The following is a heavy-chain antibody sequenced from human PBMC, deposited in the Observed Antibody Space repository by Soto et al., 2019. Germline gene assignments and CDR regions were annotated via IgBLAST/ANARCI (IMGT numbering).Heavy chain of an antibody. CDR1: GFTFSSYG. V-gene: IGHV3-33*01. CDR2: LWYDGNNK. CDR3: VGRGNQNWGDY. D-gene: IGHD7-27*01. Sequence: QVQLVESGGGVVQPGRSLRLSCAASGFTFSSYGMHWVRQAPGKGLEWVSSLWYDGNNKYYADSVKGRFTISRDNSRNTLFLQMNSLRAEDTALYYCVGRGNQNWGDYWGQGTQVTVSS. J-gene: IGHJ4*02.